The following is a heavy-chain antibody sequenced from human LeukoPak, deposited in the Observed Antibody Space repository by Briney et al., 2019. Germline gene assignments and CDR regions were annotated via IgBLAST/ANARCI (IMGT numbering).Heavy chain of an antibody. D-gene: IGHD3-22*01. CDR1: GYTLTELS. CDR2: FDPEDGET. Sequence: ASVKVSCKVSGYTLTELSMHWVRQAPRKGLEWVGGFDPEDGETIYAQKFQGRVTMTEDTSTDTAYMELSSLRSEDTAVYYCATVKYYYDSSGKNFDYWGQGTLVTVSS. J-gene: IGHJ4*02. V-gene: IGHV1-24*01. CDR3: ATVKYYYDSSGKNFDY.